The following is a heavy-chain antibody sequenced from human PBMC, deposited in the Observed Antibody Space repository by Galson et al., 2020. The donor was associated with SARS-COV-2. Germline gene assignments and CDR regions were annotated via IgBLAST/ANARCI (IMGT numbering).Heavy chain of an antibody. J-gene: IGHJ6*02. CDR2: IYISGST. D-gene: IGHD3-10*01. Sequence: SQTLSLTCNVSGGSVSGGSQYWSWIRQPAGKGLEWIGRIYISGSTNYNPSLKSRVTISLDTSKNQFSLKVTSVTAADTAVYYCARIRSWDYYYYGMDVWGQGTTVTVSS. V-gene: IGHV4-61*02. CDR1: GGSVSGGSQY. CDR3: ARIRSWDYYYYGMDV.